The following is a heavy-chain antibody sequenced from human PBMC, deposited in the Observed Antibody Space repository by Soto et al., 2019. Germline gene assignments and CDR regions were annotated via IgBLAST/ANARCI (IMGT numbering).Heavy chain of an antibody. CDR1: GLTFSSYS. D-gene: IGHD2-15*01. CDR2: INSDGSST. Sequence: GSLRLSCAASGLTFSSYSMNWVRQAPGKGLVWVSRINSDGSSTSYAGSVKGRFTISRDNAKNTLYLQMNSLRAEDTAVYYCVRTSLVVAAATREDYWGQGTLVTVSS. V-gene: IGHV3-74*01. J-gene: IGHJ4*02. CDR3: VRTSLVVAAATREDY.